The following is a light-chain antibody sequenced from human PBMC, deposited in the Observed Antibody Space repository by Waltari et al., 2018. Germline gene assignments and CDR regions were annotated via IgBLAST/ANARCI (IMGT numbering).Light chain of an antibody. Sequence: EIVMTQSPATLSVSPGERATLSCRASQSVSSNLAWYQQKPGQAPWLLIYGASTRATGIPARFSGSGSGTEFTLTISSLQSEDFAVYYCQQYNNWPALTFGGGTKVEIK. CDR3: QQYNNWPALT. CDR1: QSVSSN. CDR2: GAS. V-gene: IGKV3-15*01. J-gene: IGKJ4*01.